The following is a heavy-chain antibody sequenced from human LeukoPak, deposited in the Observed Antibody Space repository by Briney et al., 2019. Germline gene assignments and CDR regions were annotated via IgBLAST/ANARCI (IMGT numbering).Heavy chain of an antibody. V-gene: IGHV1-69*05. Sequence: SVKVSCKASGGTFSSYAISWVRQAPGQGLEWMGGIIPIFGTANYAQKFQGRVTITTDESTSTAYMELSSLRSEDTAVYYCARFEALTIFGVVTRGAFDYWGQGTLVTVSS. CDR3: ARFEALTIFGVVTRGAFDY. CDR2: IIPIFGTA. J-gene: IGHJ4*02. CDR1: GGTFSSYA. D-gene: IGHD3-3*01.